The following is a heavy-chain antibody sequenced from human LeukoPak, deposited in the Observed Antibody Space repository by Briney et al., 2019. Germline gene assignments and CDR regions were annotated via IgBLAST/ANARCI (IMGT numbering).Heavy chain of an antibody. V-gene: IGHV3-30*02. CDR3: AKDKSSESYYFDY. CDR2: IRYDGSNK. CDR1: GFTFSSYG. J-gene: IGHJ4*02. Sequence: GGSLRLSCAASGFTFSSYGMHWVRQAPAKGLEGVAFIRYDGSNKYYADSVKGRFTISRDNSKNTLYLQMNSLRAEDTAVYYCAKDKSSESYYFDYWGQGTLVTVSS. D-gene: IGHD1-26*01.